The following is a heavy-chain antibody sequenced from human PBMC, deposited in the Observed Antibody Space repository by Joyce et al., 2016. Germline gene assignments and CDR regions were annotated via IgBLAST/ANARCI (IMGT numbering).Heavy chain of an antibody. D-gene: IGHD3-22*01. V-gene: IGHV4-34*02. Sequence: QVQLQQWGAGLLKPSETLSLTCAVYGGSFSVSFWTWIRQSPGKGLEWIGEISHCGKTNYNPSLESRVTISIDTSKTQFSLNLTSMTAADTAVYYCVRGFDSSGYYYAPDAFDVWGQGTKVTVSS. CDR1: GGSFSVSF. J-gene: IGHJ3*01. CDR2: ISHCGKT. CDR3: VRGFDSSGYYYAPDAFDV.